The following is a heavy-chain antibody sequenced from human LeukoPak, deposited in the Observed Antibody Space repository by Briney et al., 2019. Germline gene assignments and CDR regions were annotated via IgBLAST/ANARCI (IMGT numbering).Heavy chain of an antibody. CDR3: AREITTIRGAPLGWFDP. V-gene: IGHV3-33*01. CDR1: GFTFNTYG. D-gene: IGHD3-10*01. CDR2: IWYDSSNK. J-gene: IGHJ5*02. Sequence: GGSLRLSCAASGFTFNTYGMHWLRQSPGKGLEWLAVIWYDSSNKYYADSVKGRFSISRDNSKNSLYLQMNSLRAEDTAVYYCAREITTIRGAPLGWFDPWGQGTPVTVSS.